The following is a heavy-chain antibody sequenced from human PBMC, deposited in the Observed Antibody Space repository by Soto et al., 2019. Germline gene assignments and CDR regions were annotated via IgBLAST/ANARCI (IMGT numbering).Heavy chain of an antibody. Sequence: PGGSLRLSCAASGFTFSSYAMSWVRQAPGKGLEWVSAISGSGGSTYYADSVKGRFTISRDNSKNTLYLQMSSLRAEDTAVYYCAKAHIVATIRGGNYYGMDVWGQGTTVTVSS. J-gene: IGHJ6*02. CDR2: ISGSGGST. CDR3: AKAHIVATIRGGNYYGMDV. V-gene: IGHV3-23*01. CDR1: GFTFSSYA. D-gene: IGHD5-12*01.